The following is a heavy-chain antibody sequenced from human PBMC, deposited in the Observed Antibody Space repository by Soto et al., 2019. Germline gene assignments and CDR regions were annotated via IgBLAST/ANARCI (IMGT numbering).Heavy chain of an antibody. J-gene: IGHJ3*02. D-gene: IGHD4-4*01. Sequence: EVQLVESGGGLIQPGGSLRLSCAASGFTVSSNYMSWVRQAPGKGLEWVSVIYSGGSTYYADSVKGRFTISRDNSKNTLYLQMNSLRAEDTAVYYCARDHRLQNDAFDIWGQGTMVTVSS. CDR2: IYSGGST. V-gene: IGHV3-53*01. CDR1: GFTVSSNY. CDR3: ARDHRLQNDAFDI.